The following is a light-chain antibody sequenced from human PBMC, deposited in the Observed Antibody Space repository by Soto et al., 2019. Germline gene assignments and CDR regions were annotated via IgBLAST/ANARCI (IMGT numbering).Light chain of an antibody. CDR1: QSVSSSY. J-gene: IGKJ5*01. Sequence: EIVLTQSPGTLSLSPGERATLSCRASQSVSSSYLAWYQQKPGQAPRLLIYGASSRATGIPDRFSGSGSGTDFTLTISSLEPDDFAVYYCQQRGNWPITFGQGTRLEIK. CDR3: QQRGNWPIT. CDR2: GAS. V-gene: IGKV3D-20*02.